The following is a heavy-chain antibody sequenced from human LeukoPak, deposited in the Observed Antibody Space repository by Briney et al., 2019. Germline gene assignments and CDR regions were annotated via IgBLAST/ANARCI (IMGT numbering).Heavy chain of an antibody. D-gene: IGHD2-2*01. CDR2: IYYSGST. V-gene: IGHV4-39*01. CDR1: GGSISSSSYY. Sequence: PSETLSLTCTVPGGSISSSSYYWGWIRQPPGKGLEWIGSIYYSGSTYYNPSLKSRVTISVDTSKNQFSLKLSSVTAADTAVYYCARQGGGYCSSNSCQRNWFDPWGQGTLVTVSS. J-gene: IGHJ5*02. CDR3: ARQGGGYCSSNSCQRNWFDP.